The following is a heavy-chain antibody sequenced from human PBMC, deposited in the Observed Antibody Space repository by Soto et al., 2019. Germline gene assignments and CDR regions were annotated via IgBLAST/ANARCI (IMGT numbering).Heavy chain of an antibody. CDR2: IYYSGST. Sequence: SETLSLTCTVSCGSISSYYWSWIRQPPGKGLEWIGYIYYSGSTNYNPSLKSRVTISVDTSKNQFSLKLSSVTAADTAVYYCARADYSGYDLDAFDIWGQGTMVTVSS. J-gene: IGHJ3*02. D-gene: IGHD5-12*01. V-gene: IGHV4-59*01. CDR3: ARADYSGYDLDAFDI. CDR1: CGSISSYY.